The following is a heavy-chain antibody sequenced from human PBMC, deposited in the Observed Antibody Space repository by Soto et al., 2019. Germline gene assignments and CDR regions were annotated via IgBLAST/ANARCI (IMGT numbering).Heavy chain of an antibody. CDR3: ARGPSPLAY. D-gene: IGHD6-6*01. J-gene: IGHJ4*02. Sequence: QVQLQQSGQGLLKPSQTLSLTCAISGDSVSSNSAAWNWIRQSPSRGLEWLGRTYYRSKWYSYYAASVRSRITINADTSKNQFSLHLNSVTPQDTAVYYCARGPSPLAYWGRGTVVTVSS. CDR2: TYYRSKWYS. CDR1: GDSVSSNSAA. V-gene: IGHV6-1*01.